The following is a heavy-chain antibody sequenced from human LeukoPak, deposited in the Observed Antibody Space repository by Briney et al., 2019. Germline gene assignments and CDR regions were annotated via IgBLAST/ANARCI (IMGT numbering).Heavy chain of an antibody. J-gene: IGHJ3*02. Sequence: PGGSLRLSCAASGFIFRSHDMSWVRQAPGKGLEWVSGISASGGSTFYADSVKGRFTISRDNSKNTLYLQMNGLRVEDTAVYYCVREGPRGLAFDIWGQGTMVTVSS. CDR3: VREGPRGLAFDI. D-gene: IGHD3/OR15-3a*01. V-gene: IGHV3-23*01. CDR1: GFIFRSHD. CDR2: ISASGGST.